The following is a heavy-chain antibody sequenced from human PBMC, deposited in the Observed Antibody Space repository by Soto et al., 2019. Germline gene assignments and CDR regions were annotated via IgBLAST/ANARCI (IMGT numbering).Heavy chain of an antibody. Sequence: EVQLVVSGGGLVQPGVSQRFSCAASGFTFSNYWMHWVRQAPGKGLVWVSRINGDGSTTNYADSVKGRFTISRDNDKNTLYLQMNSLRAEDTAVYYCARGARNYYYFDYWGQGTLVTVSS. CDR3: ARGARNYYYFDY. CDR2: INGDGSTT. D-gene: IGHD1-7*01. CDR1: GFTFSNYW. V-gene: IGHV3-74*01. J-gene: IGHJ4*02.